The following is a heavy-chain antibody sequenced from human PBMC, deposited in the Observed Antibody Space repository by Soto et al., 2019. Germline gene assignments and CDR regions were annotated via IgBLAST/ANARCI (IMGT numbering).Heavy chain of an antibody. CDR1: GFTFSSSG. CDR3: AKEESSGWYRTADY. J-gene: IGHJ4*02. D-gene: IGHD6-19*01. V-gene: IGHV3-30*18. Sequence: QVQLVESGGGVVQPGRSLRLSCAASGFTFSSSGMHWVSQAPGEGLEWVGVIYYDGSEQYYGDSVKGRFTISRDNSKNTLYLQMNSLRDEDTAVYYCAKEESSGWYRTADYWGQGTLVTVSS. CDR2: IYYDGSEQ.